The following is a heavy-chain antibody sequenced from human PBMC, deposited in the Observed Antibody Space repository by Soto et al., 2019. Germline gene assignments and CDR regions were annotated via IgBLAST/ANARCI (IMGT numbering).Heavy chain of an antibody. CDR2: INPNSGGT. CDR3: ARSLTEGYCTITGCYTRPLYGMDV. CDR1: GYTFSGYY. J-gene: IGHJ6*02. V-gene: IGHV1-2*02. D-gene: IGHD2-2*02. Sequence: ASVKVSCKASGYTFSGYYIHWLRQAPGQGLEWMGWINPNSGGTNYAQKFQGRVTVTRDTPTSTTYMELSRLTSDDTAVYYCARSLTEGYCTITGCYTRPLYGMDVWGQGTTVTVSS.